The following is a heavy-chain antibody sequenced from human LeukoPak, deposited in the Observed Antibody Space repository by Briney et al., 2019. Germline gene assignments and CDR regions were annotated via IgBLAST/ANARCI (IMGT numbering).Heavy chain of an antibody. D-gene: IGHD3-10*01. CDR3: ARRGYYYGSGRVYGMDV. CDR1: GGSINNYY. J-gene: IGHJ6*02. Sequence: SETLSLTCTVSGGSINNYYWSWIRQPPGKGLEWIGYISYSGSTNYNPSLKSRVTMSVDASKNQFSLNLISVTAADTAVYYCARRGYYYGSGRVYGMDVWGQGTTVTVSS. CDR2: ISYSGST. V-gene: IGHV4-59*01.